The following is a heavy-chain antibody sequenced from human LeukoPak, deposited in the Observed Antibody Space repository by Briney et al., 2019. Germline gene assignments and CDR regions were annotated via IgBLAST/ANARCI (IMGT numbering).Heavy chain of an antibody. CDR3: ARGYRGYSYARH. V-gene: IGHV4-34*01. Sequence: PSETLSLTCAVSGGSFSGYYWSWIRQPPGKGLEWIGEINHSGSTNYNPSLKSRVTISVDTSKNQFSLKLSSVTAADTAVYYCARGYRGYSYARHWGQGTLVTVSS. CDR1: GGSFSGYY. J-gene: IGHJ4*02. CDR2: INHSGST. D-gene: IGHD5-18*01.